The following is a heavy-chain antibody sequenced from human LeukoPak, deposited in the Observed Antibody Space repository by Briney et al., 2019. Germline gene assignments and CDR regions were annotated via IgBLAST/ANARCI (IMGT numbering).Heavy chain of an antibody. Sequence: GGSLRLSCAASGLTFSSYAMIWVRQAPGKGLESVSVISSSGDITYYADSVKGHFTVSRDNSKNTLYLQMNSLRAEDTAVYYCAKRYCTSASCYHALDIWGQGTMVTVSS. V-gene: IGHV3-23*01. D-gene: IGHD2-2*01. CDR2: ISSSGDIT. CDR1: GLTFSSYA. J-gene: IGHJ3*02. CDR3: AKRYCTSASCYHALDI.